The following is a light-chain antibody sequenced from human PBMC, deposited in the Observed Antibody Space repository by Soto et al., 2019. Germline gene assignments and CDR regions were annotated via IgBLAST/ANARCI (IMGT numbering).Light chain of an antibody. CDR2: EES. J-gene: IGKJ4*01. Sequence: DIQMTQSPSSLSASLGDRVTITCRANQSVSESLNWYQQKPGKPPKLLIYEESTLHSGVPSRFSGRKSGTQFTLTIDSLQPEDFATYYCQQVKTYPRTFGGGTKVDI. CDR1: QSVSES. CDR3: QQVKTYPRT. V-gene: IGKV1-9*01.